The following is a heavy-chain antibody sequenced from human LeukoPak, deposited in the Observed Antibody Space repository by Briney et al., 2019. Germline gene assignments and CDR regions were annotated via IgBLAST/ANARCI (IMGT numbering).Heavy chain of an antibody. D-gene: IGHD6-19*01. V-gene: IGHV3-30*04. CDR1: GFTFSSYA. CDR3: ARDSSGPLHA. CDR2: ISYDGSNK. Sequence: GGSLRLSCAASGFTFSSYAMHWVRQAPGKGLEWVAVISYDGSNKYYADSVKGRFTISRDNSKNTLYLQMNSLRAEDTAVYYCARDSSGPLHAWGQGTPVTVSS. J-gene: IGHJ5*02.